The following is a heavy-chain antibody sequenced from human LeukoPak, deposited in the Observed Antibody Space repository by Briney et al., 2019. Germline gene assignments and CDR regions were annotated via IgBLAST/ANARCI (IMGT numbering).Heavy chain of an antibody. CDR1: GGSISRYY. CDR2: IYYSGST. J-gene: IGHJ5*02. CDR3: ARHVGYGNNWFDP. Sequence: SETLSLTCTVSGGSISRYYWSWIRQPPGKGLEWIGYIYYSGSTNYNPSLKSRVTISVDTSKNQFSLKLRSVTAADTAVYYCARHVGYGNNWFDPWGQGTLVTVSS. D-gene: IGHD5-18*01. V-gene: IGHV4-59*08.